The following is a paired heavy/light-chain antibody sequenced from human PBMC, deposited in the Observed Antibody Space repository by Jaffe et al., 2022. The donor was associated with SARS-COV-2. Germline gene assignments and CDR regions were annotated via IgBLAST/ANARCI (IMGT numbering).Heavy chain of an antibody. CDR2: ISGSGGST. D-gene: IGHD1-7*01. CDR1: GFTFSSYA. J-gene: IGHJ5*02. CDR3: ARGGTWGSLQNWFDP. Sequence: EVQLVESGGGLVQPGGSLRLSCAASGFTFSSYAMSWVRQAPGKGLEWVSTISGSGGSTYYAESVKGRFTISRDNSKNTLYLQMNSLRAEDTAVYYCARGGTWGSLQNWFDPWGQGTLVTVSS. V-gene: IGHV3-23*04.
Light chain of an antibody. CDR2: DVS. CDR3: CSYAGSYTYV. CDR1: SSDVGSYNY. J-gene: IGLJ1*01. Sequence: QSALTQPRSVSGSPGQSVTISCTGTSSDVGSYNYVSWYQQHPGKAPKLMIYDVSKRPSGVPDRFSGSKSGNTASLTISGLQAEDEADYYCCSYAGSYTYVFGSGTKVTVL. V-gene: IGLV2-11*01.